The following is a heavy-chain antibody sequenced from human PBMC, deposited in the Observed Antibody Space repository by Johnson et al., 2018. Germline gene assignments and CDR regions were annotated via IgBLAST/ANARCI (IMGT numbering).Heavy chain of an antibody. CDR1: GYNFTNYW. CDR3: ARSNWDAFDV. CDR2: IYPGDSDI. Sequence: EVQLVESGAEVKKPGESLKISCKGSGYNFTNYWIGWVRQMPGKGLEWMGIIYPGDSDIKYSPSLDGQVTISADKSISTTYLQWSSLKASDTAIHYCARSNWDAFDVWGQGTMVTVSS. D-gene: IGHD2-8*01. J-gene: IGHJ3*01. V-gene: IGHV5-51*01.